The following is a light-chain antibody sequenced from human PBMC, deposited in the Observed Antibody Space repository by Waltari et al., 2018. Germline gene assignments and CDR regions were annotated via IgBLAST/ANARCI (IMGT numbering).Light chain of an antibody. J-gene: IGLJ2*01. CDR3: HSRDATGVGGS. CDR1: SLRRYY. V-gene: IGLV3-19*01. Sequence: SSELTQDPVVSVAMGQTVRIPCQGDSLRRYYASWYQQRPGQAPILVMFDKNNRPSGVPDRFSGSSSDNSASLTITGAQAEDEASYYCHSRDATGVGGSFGGGTKLTVL. CDR2: DKN.